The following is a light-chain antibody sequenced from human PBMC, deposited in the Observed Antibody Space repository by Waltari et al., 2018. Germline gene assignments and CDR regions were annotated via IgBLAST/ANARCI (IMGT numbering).Light chain of an antibody. J-gene: IGLJ1*01. CDR2: DVT. Sequence: QSALTQPASVSGSPGQSITISCTGTNSDVGSYNFVSWFHQHPGEAPKLMIYDVTNRPSGVSNRFSGSKSGNTASLIISGLQGEDEADYYCSSYTTSRTYVFGTGTKVTVL. CDR1: NSDVGSYNF. V-gene: IGLV2-14*01. CDR3: SSYTTSRTYV.